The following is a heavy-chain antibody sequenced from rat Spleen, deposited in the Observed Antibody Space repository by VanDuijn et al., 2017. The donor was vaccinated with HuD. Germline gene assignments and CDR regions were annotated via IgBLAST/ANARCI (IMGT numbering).Heavy chain of an antibody. J-gene: IGHJ1*01. V-gene: IGHV5-31*01. D-gene: IGHD1-6*01. CDR3: TRKYTTDLYWYFDF. CDR1: GFTFNNYW. CDR2: ITNTGGNT. Sequence: EVHLVESGGGLVQPGRSLKLSCVASGFTFNNYWMTWIRQAPGKGLEWNASITNTGGNTYYLDSVKGRFTITRDNAESTLYLQMNSLRSEDTATYYCTRKYTTDLYWYFDFWGPGTMVTVSS.